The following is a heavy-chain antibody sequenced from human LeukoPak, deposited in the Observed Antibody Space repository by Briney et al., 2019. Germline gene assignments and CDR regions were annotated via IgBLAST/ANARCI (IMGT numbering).Heavy chain of an antibody. Sequence: SETLSLSCVVCGYSISTGSYWAWIRQPPGKGLEWIGSTFYTGRTDYNPSLKTRVTVSVDTSKNQLSLKLISVTAADTAVYYCAIEIRATAYLDHWGQGALVTVSS. CDR3: AIEIRATAYLDH. CDR1: GYSISTGSY. CDR2: TFYTGRT. J-gene: IGHJ4*02. V-gene: IGHV4-38-2*02.